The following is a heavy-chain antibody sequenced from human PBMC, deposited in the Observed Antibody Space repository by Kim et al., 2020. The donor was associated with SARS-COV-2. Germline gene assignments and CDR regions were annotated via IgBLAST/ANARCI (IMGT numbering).Heavy chain of an antibody. Sequence: ASVKVSCKASGYTFTGYYMHWVRQAPGQGLEWMGRINPNSGGTNYAQKFQGRVTMTRDTSISTAYMELSRLRSDDTAVYYCARAVAGHAPPLDWGQGTLVTVSS. CDR1: GYTFTGYY. D-gene: IGHD6-19*01. CDR2: INPNSGGT. V-gene: IGHV1-2*06. J-gene: IGHJ4*02. CDR3: ARAVAGHAPPLD.